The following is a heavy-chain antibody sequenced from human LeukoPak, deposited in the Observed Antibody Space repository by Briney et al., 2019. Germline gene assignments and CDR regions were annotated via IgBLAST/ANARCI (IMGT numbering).Heavy chain of an antibody. V-gene: IGHV1-2*02. Sequence: ASVKVSCKASGYTFTGYYMHWVRQAPGQGLEWMGWINPNSGGTNYAQKFQGRVTMTRDTSISTAYMELSRLRSDDTAIYYCAKGPWQNYYDSSGYFDYWGQGTPVTVSS. D-gene: IGHD3-22*01. CDR2: INPNSGGT. CDR1: GYTFTGYY. CDR3: AKGPWQNYYDSSGYFDY. J-gene: IGHJ4*02.